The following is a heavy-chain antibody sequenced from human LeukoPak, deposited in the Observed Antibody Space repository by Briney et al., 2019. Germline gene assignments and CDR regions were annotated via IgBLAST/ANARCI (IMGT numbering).Heavy chain of an antibody. V-gene: IGHV1-46*01. CDR3: ARGPYYYDSSGYWIDY. J-gene: IGHJ4*02. CDR1: GYTFTSYD. CDR2: INPSGGST. Sequence: ASVKISCKASGYTFTSYDMHWVRQAPGQGFEWMGIINPSGGSTSYAEKFQGRVSMTRDTSTSTVYMELSSLRSEDTAVYYCARGPYYYDSSGYWIDYWGQGTLVTVSS. D-gene: IGHD3-22*01.